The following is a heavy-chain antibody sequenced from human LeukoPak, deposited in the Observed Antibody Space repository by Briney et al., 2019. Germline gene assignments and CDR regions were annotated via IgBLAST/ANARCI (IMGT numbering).Heavy chain of an antibody. CDR3: AREHDYGDCPDY. D-gene: IGHD4-17*01. CDR2: ISSSSSYI. Sequence: GGSLRLSCAASGFTFSSYSMNWVRQAPGKGLEWVSSISSSSSYIYYADSVKGRFTISRDNAKNSLYLQMNSLRAEDTAVYYCAREHDYGDCPDYWGQGTLVTVSS. CDR1: GFTFSSYS. V-gene: IGHV3-21*01. J-gene: IGHJ4*02.